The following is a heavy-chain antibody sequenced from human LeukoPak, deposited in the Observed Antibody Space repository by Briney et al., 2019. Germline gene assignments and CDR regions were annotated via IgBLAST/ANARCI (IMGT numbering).Heavy chain of an antibody. J-gene: IGHJ4*02. CDR1: GFIFGNYG. V-gene: IGHV3-30*03. CDR3: ATIRGTSSSIWYFDY. D-gene: IGHD6-13*01. CDR2: VSYEGSKK. Sequence: GRSLRLAWVGAGFIFGNYGMQWDSQAADKGLGWVGIVSYEGSKKYNGNSGKGGLTISRDTSKNTVYLQMNSLRAEDTAVYYCATIRGTSSSIWYFDYWGQGTLVTVSS.